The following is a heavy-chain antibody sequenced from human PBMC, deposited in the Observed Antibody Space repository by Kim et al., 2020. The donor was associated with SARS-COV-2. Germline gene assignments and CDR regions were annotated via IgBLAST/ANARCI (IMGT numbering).Heavy chain of an antibody. D-gene: IGHD2-15*01. CDR2: ISYDGSNK. CDR1: GFTFSSYG. Sequence: GGSLRLSCAASGFTFSSYGMHWVRQAPGKGLEWVAVISYDGSNKYYADSVKGRFTISRDNSKNTLYLQMNSLRAEDTAVYYCWLYCSGGSCYSGVQDYWG. J-gene: IGHJ4*01. V-gene: IGHV3-30*03. CDR3: WLYCSGGSCYSGVQDY.